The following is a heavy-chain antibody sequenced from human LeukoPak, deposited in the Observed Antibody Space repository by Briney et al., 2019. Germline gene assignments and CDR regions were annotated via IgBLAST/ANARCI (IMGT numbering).Heavy chain of an antibody. CDR3: ARGRVSSSTWYSTYYYYFYMDV. CDR2: INHRGST. V-gene: IGHV4-34*01. Sequence: SETLSLTCVVYGGSFSGYYWSWIRQSPGKGLEWIGEINHRGSTNYNPSLKRRVTISLDTTKNLFSLRLRSVTAADTAVYFCARGRVSSSTWYSTYYYYFYMDVWGKGTTVTVSS. D-gene: IGHD1-1*01. J-gene: IGHJ6*03. CDR1: GGSFSGYY.